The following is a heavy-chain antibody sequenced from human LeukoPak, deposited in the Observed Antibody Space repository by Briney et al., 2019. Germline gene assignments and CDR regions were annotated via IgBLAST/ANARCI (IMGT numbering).Heavy chain of an antibody. V-gene: IGHV3-33*08. Sequence: GGSLRLSCAASGFTFSSYWMSGVRQAPGKGLEWVAVIWYDGSNKYYADSVKGRFTISRDNSKNTLYLQMNSLRAEDTAVYYCARALRLVGATPLGDFFDYWGQGTLVTVSS. CDR3: ARALRLVGATPLGDFFDY. D-gene: IGHD1-26*01. CDR1: GFTFSSYW. J-gene: IGHJ4*02. CDR2: IWYDGSNK.